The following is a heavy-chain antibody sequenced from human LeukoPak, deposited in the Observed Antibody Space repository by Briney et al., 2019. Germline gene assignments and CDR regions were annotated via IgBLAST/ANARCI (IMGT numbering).Heavy chain of an antibody. D-gene: IGHD5-18*01. J-gene: IGHJ6*02. CDR3: ARSVDTAMDYYYYGMDV. CDR1: GYTFTSYD. V-gene: IGHV1-8*01. CDR2: MNPNSGNT. Sequence: GSVKVSCKASGYTFTSYDINWVRQATGQGLEWMGWMNPNSGNTGYAQKFQGRVTMTRNTSISTAYMELSSLRSEDTAVYYCARSVDTAMDYYYYGMDVWGQGNTVTVSS.